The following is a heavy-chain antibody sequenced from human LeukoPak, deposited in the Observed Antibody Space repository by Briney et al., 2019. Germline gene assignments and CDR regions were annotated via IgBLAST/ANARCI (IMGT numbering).Heavy chain of an antibody. CDR3: AKDPAYYSSGSYPTY. D-gene: IGHD3-10*01. CDR1: GYTFTSYD. J-gene: IGHJ4*02. CDR2: MNPNSGNT. V-gene: IGHV1-8*01. Sequence: ASVKVSCKASGYTFTSYDINWVGQAAGHRLEWMGWMNPNSGNTGYAQKLQGRVTMTRNTSISTAYMELSSRRSEDTAVYYCAKDPAYYSSGSYPTYWGQGTLVTVSS.